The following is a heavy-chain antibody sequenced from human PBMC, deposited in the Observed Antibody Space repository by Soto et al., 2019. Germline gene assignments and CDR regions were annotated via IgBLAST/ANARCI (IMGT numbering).Heavy chain of an antibody. CDR2: ISYDGSDK. J-gene: IGHJ4*02. CDR3: VGGQYYFDS. CDR1: GFPFTSYG. D-gene: IGHD3-10*01. V-gene: IGHV3-30*03. Sequence: QVQLVESGGGVVQPGRSLRLSCAASGFPFTSYGMHWVREGPDKVLELVAIISYDGSDKYYADSVKGRFTISRDNSKNALHLQMNSLRPEDTALYYCVGGQYYFDSRGQGTLVIVSS.